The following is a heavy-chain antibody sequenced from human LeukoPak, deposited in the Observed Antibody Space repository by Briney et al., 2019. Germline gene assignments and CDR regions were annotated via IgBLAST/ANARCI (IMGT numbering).Heavy chain of an antibody. D-gene: IGHD3-3*01. CDR3: AITGGPYDFWSGDFDY. CDR1: GYTFSDDY. CDR2: TRPNSGGT. Sequence: ASVKVSCKAYGYTFSDDYMHWVRQDPGQGLEWMGWTRPNSGGTNFAQKLQGRFTMTRDTSISTAYMELSRLRTDDTAIYYCAITGGPYDFWSGDFDYWGQGTLVTVSS. V-gene: IGHV1-2*02. J-gene: IGHJ4*02.